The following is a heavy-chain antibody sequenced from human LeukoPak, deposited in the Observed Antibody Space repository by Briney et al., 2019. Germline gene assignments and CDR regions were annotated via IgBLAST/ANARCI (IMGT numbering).Heavy chain of an antibody. CDR3: ARLGVVGTGNWFDP. D-gene: IGHD6-19*01. V-gene: IGHV3-7*01. J-gene: IGHJ5*02. CDR2: IKRDGTEI. CDR1: GFTFSNYW. Sequence: PGGSLRLSCAASGFTFSNYWMSWLRQAPGKGLEWVANIKRDGTEIYYVDSLKGRFTISRDNAKNSLYLQMDSLRAEDTAVYYCARLGVVGTGNWFDPWGQGTLVTVSS.